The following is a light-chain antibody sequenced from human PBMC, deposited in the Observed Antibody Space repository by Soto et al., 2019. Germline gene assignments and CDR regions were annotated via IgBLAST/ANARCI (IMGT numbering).Light chain of an antibody. CDR1: QSVSSSY. CDR3: QQYGSAPLFT. CDR2: GAS. J-gene: IGKJ3*01. Sequence: EFVLTQSPATLSLSPGERATLSCRASQSVSSSYLAWYQQKPGQAPRLLIYGASSRATGIPDRFSGSGSGTDFTLTISRLEPEDFAVYYCQQYGSAPLFTFGPGTKVDIK. V-gene: IGKV3-20*01.